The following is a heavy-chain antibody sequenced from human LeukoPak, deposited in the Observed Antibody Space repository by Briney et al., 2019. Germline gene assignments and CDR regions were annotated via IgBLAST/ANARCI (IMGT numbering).Heavy chain of an antibody. J-gene: IGHJ4*02. CDR1: GGSISSSSYH. D-gene: IGHD3-10*01. CDR3: ARRHDGEFDY. V-gene: IGHV4-39*01. CDR2: LYYSGST. Sequence: SETLSLTCTVSGGSISSSSYHWGWIRRPPGKGLEWIGNLYYSGSTYYNPSLKSRVTISVDRSKNQFSLKLNSVTAADTAVYYCARRHDGEFDYWGQGTLVTVSS.